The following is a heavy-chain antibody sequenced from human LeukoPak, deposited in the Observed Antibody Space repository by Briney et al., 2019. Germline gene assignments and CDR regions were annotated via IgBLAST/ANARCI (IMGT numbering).Heavy chain of an antibody. J-gene: IGHJ4*02. CDR3: ARDLSSRAPYYFDY. CDR1: GFTFSRIA. Sequence: GGSLRLSCAASGFTFSRIAMSWVRQAPGKGLEWVSAIRSNGETVYNADSVKGRFTVSRDNSKNTLYLQMNSLRAEDTAVYYCARDLSSRAPYYFDYWGQGTLVTVSS. CDR2: IRSNGETV. V-gene: IGHV3-23*01. D-gene: IGHD6-13*01.